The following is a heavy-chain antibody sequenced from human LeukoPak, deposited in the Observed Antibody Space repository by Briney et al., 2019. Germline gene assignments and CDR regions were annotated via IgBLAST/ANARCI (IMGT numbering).Heavy chain of an antibody. D-gene: IGHD1-7*01. CDR3: ARENYQGAFDI. CDR1: NNFIRNGYY. CDR2: IYHSGST. Sequence: PSETLSLTCAVSNNFIRNGYYWGWLRQPPGKGLEWIGSIYHSGSTYYNPSLKSRLTISLDTSKSHFSLNLSSVTAADTAVYYCARENYQGAFDIWGQGTMVTVSS. V-gene: IGHV4-38-2*01. J-gene: IGHJ3*02.